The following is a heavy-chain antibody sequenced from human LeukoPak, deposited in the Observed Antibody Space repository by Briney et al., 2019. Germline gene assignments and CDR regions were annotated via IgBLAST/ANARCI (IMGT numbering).Heavy chain of an antibody. Sequence: GGSLRLSCAASGFAFSSQAMGWVRQAPGKGREWVSAICGSGDPTYYAYSVKGRFTISRDNSKNTLYLQMNSLRAEDTALYYCAKDARRSSGWYFFDHWGQGTLVTVSS. CDR3: AKDARRSSGWYFFDH. CDR1: GFAFSSQA. D-gene: IGHD6-19*01. CDR2: ICGSGDPT. J-gene: IGHJ4*02. V-gene: IGHV3-23*01.